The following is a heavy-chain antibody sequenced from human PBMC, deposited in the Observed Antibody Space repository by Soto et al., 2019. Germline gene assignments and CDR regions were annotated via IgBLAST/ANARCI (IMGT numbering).Heavy chain of an antibody. J-gene: IGHJ6*02. V-gene: IGHV3-9*01. Sequence: GGSLRLSCAASGFTFDDYAMHWVRQAPGKGLEWVSGISWNSGSIGYADSVKGRFTISRDNAKNSLYLQMNSLRAEDTALYYCAKDTYSSPFNYGMGVWGQGTTVTVSS. CDR3: AKDTYSSPFNYGMGV. CDR1: GFTFDDYA. D-gene: IGHD6-13*01. CDR2: ISWNSGSI.